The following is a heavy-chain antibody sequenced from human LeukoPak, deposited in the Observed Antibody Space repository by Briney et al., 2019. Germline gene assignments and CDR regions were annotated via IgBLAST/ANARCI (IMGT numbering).Heavy chain of an antibody. Sequence: SETLSLTCAVSGGSISSSNWWSWVRRPPGKGLEWIGEIYHSGSTNYNPSLKSRVTISVDKSKNQFSLKLSSVTAADTAVYYCARDTGSGWGYFDYWGQGTLVTVSS. V-gene: IGHV4-4*02. CDR1: GGSISSSNW. CDR3: ARDTGSGWGYFDY. J-gene: IGHJ4*02. D-gene: IGHD3-16*01. CDR2: IYHSGST.